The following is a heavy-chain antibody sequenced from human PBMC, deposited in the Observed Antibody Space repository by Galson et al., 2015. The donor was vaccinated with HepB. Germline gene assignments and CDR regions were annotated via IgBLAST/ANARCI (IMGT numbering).Heavy chain of an antibody. Sequence: ALVKPTQTLTLTCTFSGFSLSTSGVGVGWIRQPPGKALEWLALIYWDDDNRYSPSLESRLTITKDTSKNQVVLTMTNMDPVDTATYYCAHNAYDFWSGYYRGFDYWGQGTLVTVSS. CDR2: IYWDDDN. V-gene: IGHV2-5*02. CDR3: AHNAYDFWSGYYRGFDY. J-gene: IGHJ4*02. CDR1: GFSLSTSGVG. D-gene: IGHD3-3*01.